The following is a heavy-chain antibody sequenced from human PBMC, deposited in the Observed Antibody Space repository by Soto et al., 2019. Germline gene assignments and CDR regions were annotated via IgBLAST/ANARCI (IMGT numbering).Heavy chain of an antibody. Sequence: QVQLQESGPGLVKPSETLSLTCTVSGGSISSYYWSWIRQPPGKGLEWIGYIYYSGSTNYNPSLKSRVTISVDTSKNPFSLKLSSVTAADTAVYYCARHAVGANYYFDYWGQGTLVTVSS. CDR1: GGSISSYY. CDR2: IYYSGST. D-gene: IGHD1-26*01. CDR3: ARHAVGANYYFDY. V-gene: IGHV4-59*01. J-gene: IGHJ4*02.